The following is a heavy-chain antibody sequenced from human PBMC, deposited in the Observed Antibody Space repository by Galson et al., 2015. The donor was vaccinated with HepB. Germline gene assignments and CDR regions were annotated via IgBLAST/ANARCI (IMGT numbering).Heavy chain of an antibody. CDR2: ISYDGSNK. D-gene: IGHD3-22*01. J-gene: IGHJ6*02. CDR1: GFTFSSYA. V-gene: IGHV3-30*04. Sequence: SLRLSCAASGFTFSSYAMHWVRQAPGKGLEWVAVISYDGSNKYYADSVKGRFTISRDNSKNTLYLQMNSLRAEDTAVYYCARDPLSSGYTRGYYYYGMDVWGQGTTVTVSS. CDR3: ARDPLSSGYTRGYYYYGMDV.